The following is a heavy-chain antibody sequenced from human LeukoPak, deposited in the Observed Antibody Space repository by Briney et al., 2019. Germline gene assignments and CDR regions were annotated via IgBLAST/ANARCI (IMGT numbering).Heavy chain of an antibody. CDR1: GFAVSDNY. V-gene: IGHV3-66*01. CDR2: IYTGGST. Sequence: GGSLRLSCAASGFAVSDNYMSWVRQAPGEGLEWVSVIYTGGSTYYADSVKGRFTISRDNAKNSLYLQMNSLRAEDTAVYYCAREIVVPAAHLGLAADYWGQGTLVTVSS. J-gene: IGHJ4*02. D-gene: IGHD2-2*01. CDR3: AREIVVPAAHLGLAADY.